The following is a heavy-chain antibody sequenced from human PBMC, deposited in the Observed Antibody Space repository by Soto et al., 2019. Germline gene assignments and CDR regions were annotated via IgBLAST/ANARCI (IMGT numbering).Heavy chain of an antibody. V-gene: IGHV1-2*02. CDR1: GYTFTVYY. CDR2: INPKSGGT. D-gene: IGHD1-26*01. CDR3: ARDLAKGGGSAGFDY. J-gene: IGHJ4*02. Sequence: ASVKVSCKVSGYTFTVYYMHWVRQAPGQGLEWMGWINPKSGGTMYPQKFQGRVTMTWDTSISTAYMALTRLRSDDTAVYYCARDLAKGGGSAGFDYWGQGTLVTVSS.